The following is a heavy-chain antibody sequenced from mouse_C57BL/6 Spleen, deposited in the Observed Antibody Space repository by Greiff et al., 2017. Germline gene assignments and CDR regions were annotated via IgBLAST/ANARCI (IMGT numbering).Heavy chain of an antibody. J-gene: IGHJ3*01. V-gene: IGHV1-66*01. CDR1: GYSFTSYY. D-gene: IGHD2-3*01. Sequence: VQLQQSGPELVKPGASVKISCKASGYSFTSYYIHWVKQRPGQGLEWIGWIYPGSGNTKYNEKFKGKATLTADPSSSTAYMQRSSLTSADSAVYYCARSGGYSSWFAYWGQGTLVTVSA. CDR2: IYPGSGNT. CDR3: ARSGGYSSWFAY.